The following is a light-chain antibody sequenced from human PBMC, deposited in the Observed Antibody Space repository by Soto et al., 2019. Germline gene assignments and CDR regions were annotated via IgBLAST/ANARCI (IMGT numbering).Light chain of an antibody. CDR3: NSYTSSSTVL. CDR2: EVS. V-gene: IGLV2-14*01. J-gene: IGLJ2*01. Sequence: QSALTQPASVSGSPGQSITISCTGTDSDVGGYNYVSWYQQHPGKAPKLMIYEVSNRPSGVSNRFSGSKSGNTASLTISGLQAEDEADYYCNSYTSSSTVLFGGGTKLTVL. CDR1: DSDVGGYNY.